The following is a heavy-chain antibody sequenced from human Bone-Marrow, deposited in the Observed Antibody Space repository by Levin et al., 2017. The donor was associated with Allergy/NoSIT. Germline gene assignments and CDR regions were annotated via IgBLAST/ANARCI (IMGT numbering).Heavy chain of an antibody. CDR1: GFAFSSFA. V-gene: IGHV3-23*01. CDR3: AKQRGAYIDF. Sequence: GGSLRLSCAASGFAFSSFAMGWVRQAPGKGLEWVSTIGGRGDTSDYSDSVRGRFTISRDNSKDTLFLQLSRLRPEDTATYHCAKQRGAYIDFWGQGTLVTVSS. J-gene: IGHJ4*02. CDR2: IGGRGDTS. D-gene: IGHD3-10*01.